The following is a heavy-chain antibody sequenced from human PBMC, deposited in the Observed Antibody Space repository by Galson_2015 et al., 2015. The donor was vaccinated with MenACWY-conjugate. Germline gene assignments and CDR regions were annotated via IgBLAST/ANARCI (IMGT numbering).Heavy chain of an antibody. J-gene: IGHJ6*02. CDR3: ARLLSAFYYYGMDV. Sequence: SVKVSCKASGYNFTTYTMYWVRQVPGQGLEWMGWISAGNENTKYSQRFQGRVTITRDTSTSTAYMEMSSLRSEDTAVYYCARLLSAFYYYGMDVWGQGTTVTVSS. D-gene: IGHD2-15*01. CDR1: GYNFTTYT. V-gene: IGHV1-3*01. CDR2: ISAGNENT.